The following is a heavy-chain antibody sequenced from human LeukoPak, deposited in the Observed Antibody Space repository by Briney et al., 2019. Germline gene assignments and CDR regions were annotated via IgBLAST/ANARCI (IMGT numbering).Heavy chain of an antibody. CDR1: GFTFDDYA. J-gene: IGHJ3*02. V-gene: IGHV3-9*01. D-gene: IGHD1-7*01. CDR2: ISWDSGSR. CDR3: IKDLRLDLHFDTFDI. Sequence: QPGRSLRLSCAASGFTFDDYAMHWVRQRPGKGLEWVPSISWDSGSRVYADSVKGRFSISRDNAKNSLYLQVSSLTPEDTALYYCIKDLRLDLHFDTFDIWGQGTLVTVS.